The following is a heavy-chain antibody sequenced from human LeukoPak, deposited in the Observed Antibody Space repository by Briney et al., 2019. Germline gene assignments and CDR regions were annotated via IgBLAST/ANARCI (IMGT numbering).Heavy chain of an antibody. CDR3: ARVLGYYDSSGYYYWYYFDY. V-gene: IGHV1-69*13. CDR2: IIPIFGTA. J-gene: IGHJ4*02. CDR1: GGTFSSYA. D-gene: IGHD3-22*01. Sequence: SVTVSCKASGGTFSSYAISWVRQAPGQGLEWMGGIIPIFGTANYAQKFQGRVTITADESTSTAYMELSSLRSEDTAVYYCARVLGYYDSSGYYYWYYFDYWGQGTLVTASS.